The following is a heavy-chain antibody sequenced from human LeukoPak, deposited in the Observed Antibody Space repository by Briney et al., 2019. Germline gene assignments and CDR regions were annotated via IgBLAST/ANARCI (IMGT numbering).Heavy chain of an antibody. CDR2: ICRHGGTI. Sequence: GESLRLSCAASRFTFGDFAMHWVRHAPGKGLEWVSGICRHGGTIGAAAAVNGRFTFSRDNPRTSFYLQMNLRAAEDTAFYYGAKDLGRSRGVTGVNYYSVMDVWREG. CDR1: RFTFGDFA. V-gene: IGHV3-9*01. J-gene: IGHJ6*01. D-gene: IGHD3-10*01. CDR3: AKDLGRSRGVTGVNYYSVMDV.